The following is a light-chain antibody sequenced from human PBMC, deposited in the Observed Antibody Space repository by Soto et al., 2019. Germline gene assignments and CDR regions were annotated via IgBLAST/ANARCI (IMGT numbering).Light chain of an antibody. V-gene: IGKV3-20*01. J-gene: IGKJ3*01. CDR3: QPYGSSLF. CDR2: GAS. Sequence: EIVLTQSPGTLSLSPGERANLSCRASQSVSSSYLAWYQQKPGQAPRLLIYGASSRATGIPDRFSGSGSGTDFTLTISRLEPEDFAVYYCQPYGSSLFFGPGTKVDIK. CDR1: QSVSSSY.